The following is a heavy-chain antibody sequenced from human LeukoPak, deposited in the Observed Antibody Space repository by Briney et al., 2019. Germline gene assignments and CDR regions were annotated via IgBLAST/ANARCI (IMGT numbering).Heavy chain of an antibody. Sequence: GGSLRLSCAASGFTFSSYWMHWVRQAPGKGLVWVSRINSDGSSTTYADSVKGRFTISRDNAKNTLSLQMNSLRAEDTAVYYCARGKNGDSLFDYWGQGTLVAVSS. CDR1: GFTFSSYW. CDR2: INSDGSST. J-gene: IGHJ4*02. CDR3: ARGKNGDSLFDY. D-gene: IGHD4-17*01. V-gene: IGHV3-74*01.